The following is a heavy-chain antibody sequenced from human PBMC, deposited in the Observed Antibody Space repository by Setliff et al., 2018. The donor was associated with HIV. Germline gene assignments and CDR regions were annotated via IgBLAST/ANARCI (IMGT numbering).Heavy chain of an antibody. CDR3: SRKGWNGYTAFDF. V-gene: IGHV4-34*01. CDR1: GESFSDYS. CDR2: VNHSGRT. Sequence: SETLSLTCAVYGESFSDYSWNWIRQAPGKRLEWVGEVNHSGRTSYNPSLKSRVTISVATSKNYFSLNLTSVTAADTAVYFCSRKGWNGYTAFDFWGPGTLVTVSS. D-gene: IGHD5-12*01. J-gene: IGHJ4*02.